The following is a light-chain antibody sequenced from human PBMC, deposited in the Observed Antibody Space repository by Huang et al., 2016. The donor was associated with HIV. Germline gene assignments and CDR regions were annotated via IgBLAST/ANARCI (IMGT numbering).Light chain of an antibody. CDR2: DAS. J-gene: IGKJ1*01. V-gene: IGKV3-15*01. CDR1: QSVTGN. Sequence: VVLTQSPAALSVSPGERVTLSCRASQSVTGNLAWYLQKPGQAPRVLIYDASTRAAGTPARCSGSGSGTEFTLTISSLQSDDFGVYYCQQYTNPPPWTFGQGTRVEI. CDR3: QQYTNPPPWT.